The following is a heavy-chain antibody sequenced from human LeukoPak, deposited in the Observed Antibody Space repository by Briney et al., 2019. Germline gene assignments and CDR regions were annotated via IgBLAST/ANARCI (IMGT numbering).Heavy chain of an antibody. CDR1: GFTFSAHW. D-gene: IGHD1-1*01. Sequence: PGGSLRLSCAASGFTFSAHWMNWVRQAPGKGLEWVSIIYSGGSTYYADSVKGRFTISRDNSKNTLHLQMNSLRVEDTALYYCARATETDSFDAFDIWGQGTMVTVSS. V-gene: IGHV3-53*01. J-gene: IGHJ3*02. CDR3: ARATETDSFDAFDI. CDR2: IYSGGST.